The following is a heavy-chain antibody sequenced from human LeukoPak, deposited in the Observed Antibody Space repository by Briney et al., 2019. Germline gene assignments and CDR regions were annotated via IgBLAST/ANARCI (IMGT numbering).Heavy chain of an antibody. CDR2: INQGGSDK. J-gene: IGHJ4*02. CDR3: TRDRSRAEDD. D-gene: IGHD1-14*01. V-gene: IGHV3-7*01. Sequence: GGSLRLSCAASGFTFSGHWMSWVRQAPGKGLEWVANINQGGSDKYYVASVKGRFTISRDNANNLLYLQMNSLRGEDTAVYYCTRDRSRAEDDWGQGTLVTVSS. CDR1: GFTFSGHW.